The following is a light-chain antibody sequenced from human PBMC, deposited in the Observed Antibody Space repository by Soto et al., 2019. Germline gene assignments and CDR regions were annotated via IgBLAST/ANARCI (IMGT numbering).Light chain of an antibody. CDR3: QQYDNVPLT. V-gene: IGKV1-33*01. J-gene: IGKJ4*01. Sequence: DVQMTQSPSSLSAAVGDRVTITCQASHDISDHLNWYQHKPGEAPKLLIYDASKLEAGVPSRFSGRGSGTDFTFSISSLQPEDIATYYCQQYDNVPLTFGGGTKVEIK. CDR2: DAS. CDR1: HDISDH.